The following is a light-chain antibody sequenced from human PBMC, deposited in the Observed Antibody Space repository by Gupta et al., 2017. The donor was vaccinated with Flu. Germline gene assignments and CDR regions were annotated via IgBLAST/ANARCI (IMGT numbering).Light chain of an antibody. V-gene: IGKV1-9*01. CDR2: AAS. CDR1: QGIASY. Sequence: GDRVTITCRARQGIASYLAWYQQKPVKSPKLLIYAASTLQSGVQSRFGGCGSGKELPLTISSRQPEEFASYSFHHLNDSPPLTFGQGTRMEIK. J-gene: IGKJ5*01. CDR3: HHLNDSPPLT.